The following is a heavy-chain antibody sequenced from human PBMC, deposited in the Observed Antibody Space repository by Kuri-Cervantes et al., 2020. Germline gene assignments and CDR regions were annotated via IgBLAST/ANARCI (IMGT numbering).Heavy chain of an antibody. CDR1: GGSFSGYY. Sequence: SQTLSLTCAVYGGSFSGYYWSWIRQPPGKGLEWIGEINHSGSTNYNPSLKSRVAISVDTSKNQFPLKLSSVTAADTAVYYCAGIRGKKMVRGVPVSSWHYYGMDVWGQGTTVTVSS. CDR2: INHSGST. V-gene: IGHV4-34*01. J-gene: IGHJ6*02. CDR3: AGIRGKKMVRGVPVSSWHYYGMDV. D-gene: IGHD3-10*01.